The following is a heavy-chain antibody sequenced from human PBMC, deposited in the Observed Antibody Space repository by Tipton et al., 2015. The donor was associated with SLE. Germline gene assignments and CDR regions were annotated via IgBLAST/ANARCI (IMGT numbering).Heavy chain of an antibody. CDR3: AREGPGGNAFDI. V-gene: IGHV4-38-2*02. CDR1: GYSISSGYY. CDR2: IYHSGST. D-gene: IGHD3-16*01. Sequence: TLSLTCAVSGYSISSGYYWAWIRQPPGKGLEWIGSIYHSGSTYYSPSLKSRVTISVDTSKNQFSLKLSSVTAADTAVYYCAREGPGGNAFDIWGQGTMVTVSS. J-gene: IGHJ3*02.